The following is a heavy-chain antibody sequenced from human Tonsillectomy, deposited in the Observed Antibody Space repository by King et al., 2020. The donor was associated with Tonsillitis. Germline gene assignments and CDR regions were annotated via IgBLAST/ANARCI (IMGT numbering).Heavy chain of an antibody. J-gene: IGHJ6*02. V-gene: IGHV4-34*01. D-gene: IGHD2-15*01. Sequence: VQLQQWGAGLLKPSETLSLTCAVYGGSFSGYYWSWIRQPPGKGLEWIGEINHSGSTNYNPSLKSRVTVSVDTSQNQFSLKLSSVTAADTAVYYCARRDCRGGSCYSQRYYYYYGMDGWGQGTTVTVSS. CDR3: ARRDCRGGSCYSQRYYYYYGMDG. CDR2: INHSGST. CDR1: GGSFSGYY.